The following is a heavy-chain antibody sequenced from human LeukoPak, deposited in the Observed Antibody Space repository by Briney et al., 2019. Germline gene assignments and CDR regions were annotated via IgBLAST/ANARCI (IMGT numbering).Heavy chain of an antibody. Sequence: GGSLRLSCAASGFTFSSYAMSWVRQAPGKGLEWVSAISGSGGSTYYADSVKGRFTISRDNSKNTLYLQMNSLRAEDTAVYYCAKVNVRFLEWLSSYYFDYWGQGTLVTVSS. J-gene: IGHJ4*02. CDR2: ISGSGGST. D-gene: IGHD3-3*01. CDR3: AKVNVRFLEWLSSYYFDY. V-gene: IGHV3-23*01. CDR1: GFTFSSYA.